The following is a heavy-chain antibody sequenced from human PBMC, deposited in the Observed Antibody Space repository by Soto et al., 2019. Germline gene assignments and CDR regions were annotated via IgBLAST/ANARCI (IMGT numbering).Heavy chain of an antibody. J-gene: IGHJ5*02. V-gene: IGHV3-66*04. D-gene: IGHD4-17*01. CDR2: IYEGGGA. Sequence: VQVVESGGGLVQPGGSLRLALVASGFTVRSDFMSWVRQAPGKGPEWVSVMYSIYEGGGAYYEDSVRGRFTISRDDSKNTVFLQMNSLRVEDTATYYCARQDYLDPWGQGTLVTVSP. CDR3: ARQDYLDP. CDR1: GFTVRSDF.